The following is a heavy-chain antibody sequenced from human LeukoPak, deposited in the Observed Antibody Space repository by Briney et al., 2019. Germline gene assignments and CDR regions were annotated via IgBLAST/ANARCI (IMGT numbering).Heavy chain of an antibody. D-gene: IGHD1-26*01. V-gene: IGHV3-23*01. CDR1: GFTFSNYA. CDR2: VTGNGASS. CDR3: ATQVGVYSGISLDAFDV. J-gene: IGHJ3*01. Sequence: GGSLRLSCAASGFTFSNYAMSWVRQAPGKGLEWVSGVTGNGASSYYADSVKGRFTISRDNSKNTLYLQMKSLRAEDTAIYYCATQVGVYSGISLDAFDVWGQGTMVTVSS.